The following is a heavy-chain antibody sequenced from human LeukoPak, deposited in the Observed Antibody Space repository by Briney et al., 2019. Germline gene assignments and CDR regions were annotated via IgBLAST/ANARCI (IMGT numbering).Heavy chain of an antibody. J-gene: IGHJ4*02. CDR2: VNPNSGDT. Sequence: GASVKVSCKASGFIFTGYYIHWVRQAPGQGLAWMGWVNPNSGDTRHEEKFQGRVTMTTDMSITTAYMELSRLRSDDSAVYYCARDRPNSGSFDYWGQGTLVTVSS. CDR1: GFIFTGYY. CDR3: ARDRPNSGSFDY. V-gene: IGHV1-2*02. D-gene: IGHD5-12*01.